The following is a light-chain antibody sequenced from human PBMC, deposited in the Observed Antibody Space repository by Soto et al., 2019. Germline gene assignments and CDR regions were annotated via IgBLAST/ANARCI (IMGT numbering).Light chain of an antibody. CDR1: SSNIGRHY. CDR2: DNN. CDR3: GVWDSTLRV. J-gene: IGLJ3*02. V-gene: IGLV1-51*01. Sequence: QSVLTQPPSVSAAPGQRVTISCSGSSSNIGRHYVAWYQQLPGTAPKLLIYDNNMRPSGIPDRFSGSKSGTSATLAITGLQTEDDADYHCGVWDSTLRVFGGGTKLTVL.